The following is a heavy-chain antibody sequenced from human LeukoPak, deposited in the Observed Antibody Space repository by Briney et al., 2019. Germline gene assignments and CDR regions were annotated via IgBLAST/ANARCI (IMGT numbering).Heavy chain of an antibody. CDR1: GYTLTELS. CDR2: FDPEDGET. CDR3: ATNARTVGGKTHIGYYYYMDG. V-gene: IGHV1-24*01. J-gene: IGHJ6*03. D-gene: IGHD6-19*01. Sequence: ASVKVSCKVSGYTLTELSMHWVRQAPGKGLEWMGGFDPEDGETIYAQKFQGRVTMTEDTSTDTAYMELSSLRSEDTAVYYCATNARTVGGKTHIGYYYYMDGWGKGTTVTVSS.